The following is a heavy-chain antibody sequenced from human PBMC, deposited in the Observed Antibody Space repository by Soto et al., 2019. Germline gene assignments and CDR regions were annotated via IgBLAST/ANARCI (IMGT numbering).Heavy chain of an antibody. D-gene: IGHD6-13*01. Sequence: QVQLQESGPGLVKPSETLSLTCTVSGGSISSYYWSWIRQPPGKGLEWIGYIYYSGSTNHNPSLKSRVTISADTSKNQFSLKLRSVTAADTAVYYCARGLYSSSWYRADDWGQGILVTVSS. CDR1: GGSISSYY. V-gene: IGHV4-59*01. J-gene: IGHJ4*02. CDR2: IYYSGST. CDR3: ARGLYSSSWYRADD.